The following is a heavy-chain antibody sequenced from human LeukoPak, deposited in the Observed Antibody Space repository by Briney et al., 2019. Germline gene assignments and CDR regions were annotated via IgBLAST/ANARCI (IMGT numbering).Heavy chain of an antibody. CDR1: GYTFTSYV. CDR2: ISAYNGNT. CDR3: ARRATMGLLLWFGEFHFDY. V-gene: IGHV1-18*01. J-gene: IGHJ4*02. Sequence: ASVKVSCKASGYTFTSYVISWVRQAPGQGLEWMGWISAYNGNTNYAQKLQGRVTMTTDTSTSTAYMELRSLRSDDTAVYYCARRATMGLLLWFGEFHFDYWGQGTLVTVSS. D-gene: IGHD3-10*01.